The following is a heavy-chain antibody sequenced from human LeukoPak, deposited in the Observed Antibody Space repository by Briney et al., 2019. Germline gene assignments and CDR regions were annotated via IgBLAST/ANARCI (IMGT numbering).Heavy chain of an antibody. J-gene: IGHJ6*04. Sequence: PSETLSLTCTVSGGPISGYYWSWIRQPPGKGLEWIGEINHSGSTNYNPSLKSRVTISVDTSKNQFSLKLSSVTAADTAVYYCASLIPILDVWGKGTTVTVSS. CDR3: ASLIPILDV. V-gene: IGHV4-34*01. CDR1: GGPISGYY. D-gene: IGHD2-2*02. CDR2: INHSGST.